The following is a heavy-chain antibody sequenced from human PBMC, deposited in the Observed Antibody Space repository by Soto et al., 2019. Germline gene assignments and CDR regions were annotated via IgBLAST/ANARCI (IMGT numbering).Heavy chain of an antibody. J-gene: IGHJ6*02. Sequence: ASETLSLTCAVYGGSFSGYYWSWIRQPPGKGLEWIGEINHSGSTNYNPSLKSRVTISVDTSKNQFSLKLSSVTAADTAVYYCARVMRLDFWSGPPHYYYYYGMDVWGQGTTVTVSS. CDR1: GGSFSGYY. D-gene: IGHD3-3*01. CDR3: ARVMRLDFWSGPPHYYYYYGMDV. V-gene: IGHV4-34*01. CDR2: INHSGST.